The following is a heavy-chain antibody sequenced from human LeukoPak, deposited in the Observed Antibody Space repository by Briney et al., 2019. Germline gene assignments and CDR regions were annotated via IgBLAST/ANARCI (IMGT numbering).Heavy chain of an antibody. J-gene: IGHJ4*02. CDR3: AKTNYYGSGSYLAPPNY. CDR2: ISGGST. CDR1: GFTFSSYA. Sequence: GGSLRLSCAASGFTFSSYAMSWVRQAPGKGLEWVSAISGGSTYYADSVKGRFTISRDNSKNTLYLQMNSLRAEDTAVYYCAKTNYYGSGSYLAPPNYWGQGTLVTVSS. V-gene: IGHV3-23*01. D-gene: IGHD3-10*01.